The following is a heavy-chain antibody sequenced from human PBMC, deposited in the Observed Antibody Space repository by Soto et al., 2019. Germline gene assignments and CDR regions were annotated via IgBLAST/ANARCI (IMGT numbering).Heavy chain of an antibody. CDR3: AKDDTPNDFGYMDV. Sequence: GGSLRLSCAASGFTFSSYAMSWVRQAPGKGLEWVSAISGSGGSTYYADSVKGRFTISRDNSKNTLYLQMNSLRAEDTAVYYCAKDDTPNDFGYMDVWGKGTTVTVSS. CDR1: GFTFSSYA. CDR2: ISGSGGST. D-gene: IGHD1-1*01. J-gene: IGHJ6*03. V-gene: IGHV3-23*01.